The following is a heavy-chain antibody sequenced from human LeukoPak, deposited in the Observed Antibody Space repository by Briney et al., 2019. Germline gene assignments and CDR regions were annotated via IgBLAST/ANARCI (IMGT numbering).Heavy chain of an antibody. D-gene: IGHD3-22*01. CDR1: GIIFSDYY. CDR3: ARGGYYDSSGHFDY. Sequence: GGSLRLSCAASGIIFSDYYMSWIRQAPGKGLEWLSYISSSGNIINYADSVKGRFTTSRDNAKNTLYLQMYSLGSEDTANYYCARGGYYDSSGHFDYWGQGNLVTVSS. V-gene: IGHV3-11*04. J-gene: IGHJ4*02. CDR2: ISSSGNII.